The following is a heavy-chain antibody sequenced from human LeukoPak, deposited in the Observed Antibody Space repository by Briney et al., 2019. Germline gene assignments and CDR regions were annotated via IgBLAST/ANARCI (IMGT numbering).Heavy chain of an antibody. CDR3: AKDNSVGDIAWWFDP. V-gene: IGHV1-46*01. J-gene: IGHJ5*02. CDR1: GYTFTSYY. Sequence: GASVKVSCKASGYTFTSYYMHWVRQAPGQGLEWMGIINPSGTWTSYAQKFRGRITMTRDMSTSTDYMELRSLGFEDTAVYYCAKDNSVGDIAWWFDPWGQGTLVTVSS. CDR2: INPSGTWT. D-gene: IGHD1-26*01.